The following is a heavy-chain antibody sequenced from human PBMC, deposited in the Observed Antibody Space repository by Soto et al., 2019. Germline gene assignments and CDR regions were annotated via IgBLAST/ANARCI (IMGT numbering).Heavy chain of an antibody. D-gene: IGHD2-8*01. CDR2: IYHSGAT. V-gene: IGHV4-30-2*03. CDR1: GGSISSGDYS. J-gene: IGHJ4*02. Sequence: PSETLSLTCAVSGGSISSGDYSWTWIRQPPGKGLEWIGNIYHSGATYYTPSLRSRVTIAVDTSKNQFSLNLNSVTASDTAVYFCVSQRTSVLTQAYFDYWGPGALVTVSS. CDR3: VSQRTSVLTQAYFDY.